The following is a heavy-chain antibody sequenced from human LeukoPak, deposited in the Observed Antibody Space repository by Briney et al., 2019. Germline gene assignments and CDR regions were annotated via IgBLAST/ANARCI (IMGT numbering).Heavy chain of an antibody. J-gene: IGHJ5*02. D-gene: IGHD3-3*01. V-gene: IGHV3-23*01. CDR2: IGTSGNT. CDR1: GFTFSSYA. CDR3: AKGGIGERGSTDA. Sequence: GGSLRLSCAASGFTFSSYAITWVRQAPGKGLEWVSSIGTSGNTYYADSVRGRFTVSRENSRNTVYLQMNSLRVEDTATYYCAKGGIGERGSTDAWGQGTPVTVSS.